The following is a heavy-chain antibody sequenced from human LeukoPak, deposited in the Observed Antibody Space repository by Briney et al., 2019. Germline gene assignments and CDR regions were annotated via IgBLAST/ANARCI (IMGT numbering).Heavy chain of an antibody. CDR1: GGSFSGYY. CDR3: ARGRRIAAAGRNWFDP. D-gene: IGHD6-13*01. J-gene: IGHJ5*02. CDR2: INHSGST. Sequence: SETLSLTCAVYGGSFSGYYWSWIRQPPGKGLEWIGEINHSGSTNYNPSLKSRVTISVDTSKNQFSLKLSSVTAADTAVYYCARGRRIAAAGRNWFDPWGQGTLVPVSS. V-gene: IGHV4-34*01.